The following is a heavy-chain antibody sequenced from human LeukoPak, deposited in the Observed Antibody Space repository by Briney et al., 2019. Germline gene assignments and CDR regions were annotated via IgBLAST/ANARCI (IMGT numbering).Heavy chain of an antibody. CDR2: ITGGGGST. Sequence: PGGSLRLSCAASGFTFSSYSMNWVRQAPGKGLEWVSAITGGGGSTYYADSVKGRFTISRDNSKNTLYLQLNSLRAEDTALYYGAEGGIAATGTSYYYYMDVWGKGTTVTISS. CDR1: GFTFSSYS. J-gene: IGHJ6*03. D-gene: IGHD6-25*01. CDR3: AEGGIAATGTSYYYYMDV. V-gene: IGHV3-23*01.